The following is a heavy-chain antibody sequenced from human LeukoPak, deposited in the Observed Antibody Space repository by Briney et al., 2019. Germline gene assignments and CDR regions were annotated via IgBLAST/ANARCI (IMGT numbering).Heavy chain of an antibody. CDR2: ISSSGSTI. Sequence: GSLRLSCAASGFTFSSYEMNWVRQALGKGLEWVSYISSSGSTIYYADSVKGRFTISRDNTKNSLYLQVNSLRAEDTAVYYCAGTSIGAAAGSRDFQHWGQGTLVTVSS. D-gene: IGHD6-13*01. V-gene: IGHV3-48*03. J-gene: IGHJ1*01. CDR3: AGTSIGAAAGSRDFQH. CDR1: GFTFSSYE.